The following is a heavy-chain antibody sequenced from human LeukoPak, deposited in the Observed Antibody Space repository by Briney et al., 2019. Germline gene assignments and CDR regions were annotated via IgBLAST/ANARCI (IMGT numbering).Heavy chain of an antibody. V-gene: IGHV4-4*09. Sequence: PSETLSLTCTVFGVSISSYYWSWIRQPPGKGLEWIGYIYTSGSTNYNPSLKSRVTISVDTSKNQFSLKLSSVTAADTAVYYCARTIFGVGGTRFDPWGQGTLVTVSS. CDR2: IYTSGST. J-gene: IGHJ5*02. CDR1: GVSISSYY. D-gene: IGHD3-3*02. CDR3: ARTIFGVGGTRFDP.